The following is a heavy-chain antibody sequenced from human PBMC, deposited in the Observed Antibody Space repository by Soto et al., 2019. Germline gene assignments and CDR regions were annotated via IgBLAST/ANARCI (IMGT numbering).Heavy chain of an antibody. CDR1: GFTFTSSA. CDR2: IVVGSGNT. V-gene: IGHV1-58*02. D-gene: IGHD2-21*02. J-gene: IGHJ4*02. CDR3: AKSPGSEVATATAYFDY. Sequence: EASVKVSCKASGFTFTSSAMQWVRQARGQRFEWIGWIVVGSGNTNYAQKFQERVTITRDMSTSTAYMELSSLRSEDTAVYYCAKSPGSEVATATAYFDYWGQGTLVTVSS.